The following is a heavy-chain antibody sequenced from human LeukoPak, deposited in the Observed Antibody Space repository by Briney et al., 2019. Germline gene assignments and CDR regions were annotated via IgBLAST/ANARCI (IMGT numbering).Heavy chain of an antibody. J-gene: IGHJ5*02. CDR3: ARDLYYDFWSGQDWFDP. V-gene: IGHV1-69*05. CDR2: IIPIFGTA. D-gene: IGHD3-3*01. Sequence: SVKVSCKASGGTFSSYAISWVRQAPGQGLEWRGGIIPIFGTANYAQKFQGRVTITTDESTRTAYMELSSLRSEDTAVYYCARDLYYDFWSGQDWFDPWGQGTLVTVSS. CDR1: GGTFSSYA.